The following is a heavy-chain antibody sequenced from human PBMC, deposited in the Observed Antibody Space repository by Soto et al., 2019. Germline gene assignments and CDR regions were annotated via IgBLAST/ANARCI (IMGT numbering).Heavy chain of an antibody. J-gene: IGHJ4*02. V-gene: IGHV4-34*01. Sequence: QAQLQEWGAGLLKPSETLSLTCAVYGGSFRGYYWSWIRKPPGKGLEWIGEINHSGSTKYNPSLKSRVTISADTSKNQFSLKLSSVTAADTAVYYCARGLTTVVTQRYFDSWGQGTLVTVSS. CDR1: GGSFRGYY. CDR2: INHSGST. D-gene: IGHD4-17*01. CDR3: ARGLTTVVTQRYFDS.